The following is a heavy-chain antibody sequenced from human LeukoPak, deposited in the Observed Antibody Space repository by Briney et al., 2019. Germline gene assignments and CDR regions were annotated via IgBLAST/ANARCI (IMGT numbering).Heavy chain of an antibody. D-gene: IGHD3-16*02. CDR3: ARDKGVIGID. CDR2: INHSGST. Sequence: SETLSLTCAVYGGSFSGYYWSWIRQPPGKGLEWIGEINHSGSTNYNPSLKSRVTISVDTSKNQFSLKLSSVTAADTAVYYCARDKGVIGIDWGQGTLVTVSS. CDR1: GGSFSGYY. J-gene: IGHJ4*02. V-gene: IGHV4-34*01.